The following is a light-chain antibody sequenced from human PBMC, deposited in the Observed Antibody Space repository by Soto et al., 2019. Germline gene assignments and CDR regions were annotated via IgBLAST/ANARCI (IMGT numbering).Light chain of an antibody. CDR2: AAS. V-gene: IGKV1-9*01. Sequence: DIQLTQSPSFLSASVGERVTITCRASPGISSYLAWYQQKPGKAPKLLIYAASTLQSGVPSRFSGSGSGTEFTLTISSLQPADVSTYYCQQLNSYPRLTFGGGTKVEIK. CDR1: PGISSY. CDR3: QQLNSYPRLT. J-gene: IGKJ4*01.